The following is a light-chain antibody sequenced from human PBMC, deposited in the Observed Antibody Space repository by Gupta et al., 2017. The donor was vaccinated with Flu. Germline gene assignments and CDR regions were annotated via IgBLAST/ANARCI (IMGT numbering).Light chain of an antibody. V-gene: IGKV2-28*01. CDR3: RQSLQTPRT. CDR1: QSLLHSNGYNF. CDR2: LGS. Sequence: IVMTQSPLSLPVTPGEPASISCRSSQSLLHSNGYNFLDWYLQKPGQSPQLLIYLGSSRASGVPDRFSGSGSGTDFTLKISKVEAEDIGVYYCRQSLQTPRTFGQGTKVETK. J-gene: IGKJ1*01.